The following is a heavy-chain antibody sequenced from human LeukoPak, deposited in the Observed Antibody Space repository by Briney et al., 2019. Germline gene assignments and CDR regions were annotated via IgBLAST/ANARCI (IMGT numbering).Heavy chain of an antibody. CDR3: ARVPYYYYYYMDV. CDR2: IKQDGSEK. CDR1: GFSFSNSW. J-gene: IGHJ6*03. Sequence: GGSLRLSCAASGFSFSNSWMSWVRQAPGKGLEWVASIKQDGSEKYYVDSVKGRFTISRDNAKNSLYLQMNSLRAEDTAVYYCARVPYYYYYYMDVWGKGTTVTVSS. V-gene: IGHV3-7*01.